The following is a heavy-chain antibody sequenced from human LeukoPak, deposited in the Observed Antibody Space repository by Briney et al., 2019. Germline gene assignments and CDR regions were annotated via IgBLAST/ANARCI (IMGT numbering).Heavy chain of an antibody. CDR2: IRGGGGSA. Sequence: GGSLRLSCTASGFTFSAYAMMWVRQAPGKGPEWVSAIRGGGGSAFYADSVKGRFTISRDNSKYTLFLQMSSLRAEDTAVYYCARDPNGDYIGAFDMWGPGTMVTVSS. D-gene: IGHD4-17*01. V-gene: IGHV3-23*01. CDR1: GFTFSAYA. J-gene: IGHJ3*02. CDR3: ARDPNGDYIGAFDM.